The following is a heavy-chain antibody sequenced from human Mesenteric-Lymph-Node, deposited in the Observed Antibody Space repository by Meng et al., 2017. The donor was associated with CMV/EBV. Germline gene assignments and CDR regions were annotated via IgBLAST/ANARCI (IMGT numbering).Heavy chain of an antibody. CDR3: ARAHYYDSSGYEFDY. Sequence: SETLSLTCTVSGGSISSGAYYWSWVRQPPGKGLEWIGYIFYSGNTYYNPSLKSRVTISLHTSKNQFSLKLSSVTAADTAVYFCARAHYYDSSGYEFDYWGQGTLVTVSS. V-gene: IGHV4-30-4*08. CDR1: GGSISSGAYY. CDR2: IFYSGNT. D-gene: IGHD3-22*01. J-gene: IGHJ4*02.